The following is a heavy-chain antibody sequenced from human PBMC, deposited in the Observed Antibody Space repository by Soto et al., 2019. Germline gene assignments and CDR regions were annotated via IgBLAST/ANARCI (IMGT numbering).Heavy chain of an antibody. D-gene: IGHD1-26*01. Sequence: LRLSCAASGFTFSSNSMIWVRQAPGKGLEWVSYIDSTSMHIYYADSVKGRFTITRDNAKKSVYLQMTSLRAEDTAVYYCARLVGAYQHYIDYWGQGTLVTVSS. J-gene: IGHJ4*02. CDR3: ARLVGAYQHYIDY. CDR2: IDSTSMHI. CDR1: GFTFSSNS. V-gene: IGHV3-21*01.